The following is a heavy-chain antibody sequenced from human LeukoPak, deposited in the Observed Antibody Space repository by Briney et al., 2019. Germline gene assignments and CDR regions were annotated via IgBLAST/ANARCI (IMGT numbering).Heavy chain of an antibody. CDR2: ISGSGGST. J-gene: IGHJ4*02. Sequence: GGSLRLSCAASGFTFSSYAMHWVRQAPGKGLEWVSAISGSGGSTYYADSVKGRFTISRDNSKNTLYLQMNSLRAEDTAVYYCAKSRMYYDFWSGYSMIPPFDYWGQGTLVTVSS. D-gene: IGHD3-3*01. V-gene: IGHV3-23*01. CDR1: GFTFSSYA. CDR3: AKSRMYYDFWSGYSMIPPFDY.